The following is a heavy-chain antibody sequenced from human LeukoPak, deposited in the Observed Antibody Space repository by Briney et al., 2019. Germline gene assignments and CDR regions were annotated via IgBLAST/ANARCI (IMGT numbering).Heavy chain of an antibody. CDR2: IRYDGSNK. Sequence: GGSLRLSCAASGFTFISYGMHWVRQAPGKGLEWVAFIRYDGSNKYYADSVKGRFTISRDNSKNTLYLQMKSLRAEDTAVYYCAKGGGYEAQYYYYYLDVWGEGTTVTISS. D-gene: IGHD5-12*01. CDR3: AKGGGYEAQYYYYYLDV. J-gene: IGHJ6*03. CDR1: GFTFISYG. V-gene: IGHV3-30*02.